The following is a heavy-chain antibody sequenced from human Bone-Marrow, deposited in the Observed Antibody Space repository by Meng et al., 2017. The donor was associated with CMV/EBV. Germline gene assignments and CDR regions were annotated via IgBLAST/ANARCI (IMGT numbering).Heavy chain of an antibody. D-gene: IGHD6-19*01. CDR3: ARGGSGWYGGGFDY. V-gene: IGHV3-53*01. CDR1: GFSVSSNY. Sequence: GGSLRLSCAASGFSVSSNYMSWVRQAPGKGLEWVSVIYSGGSTYYTDSVKGRFTLSRDNSKNTLYLQMNSLRAEDTAVYYCARGGSGWYGGGFDYWGQGSLVTVSS. CDR2: IYSGGST. J-gene: IGHJ4*02.